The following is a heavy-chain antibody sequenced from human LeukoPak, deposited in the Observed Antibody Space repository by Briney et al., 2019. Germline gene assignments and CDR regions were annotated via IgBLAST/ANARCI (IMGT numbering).Heavy chain of an antibody. J-gene: IGHJ4*02. CDR1: GFTFNHYS. CDR2: ISTSSKTI. CDR3: AREGQWLGFDY. D-gene: IGHD6-19*01. Sequence: GGSLRLSCQGSGFTFNHYSMSWVRQAPGRGLEWVSYISTSSKTIYYADSVKGRFTISRDNAKNSLYLQMNSLRAEDTAVYYCAREGQWLGFDYWGQGTLVTVSS. V-gene: IGHV3-48*04.